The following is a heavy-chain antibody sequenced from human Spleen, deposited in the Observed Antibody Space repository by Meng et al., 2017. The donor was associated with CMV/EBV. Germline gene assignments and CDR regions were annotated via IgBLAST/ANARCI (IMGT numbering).Heavy chain of an antibody. D-gene: IGHD5-18*01. CDR2: IDSDGSTT. CDR1: GFTFSRYW. V-gene: IGHV3-74*01. J-gene: IGHJ6*02. CDR3: ARAFVHTAMVTYYYGLDV. Sequence: GESLKISCEGSGFTFSRYWMHWVRQAPGKGLVWVSRIDSDGSTTSYADSVKGRFTISRDNAKKTLYLQMNSLRTEDTAVYYCARAFVHTAMVTYYYGLDVWGQGTTVTVSS.